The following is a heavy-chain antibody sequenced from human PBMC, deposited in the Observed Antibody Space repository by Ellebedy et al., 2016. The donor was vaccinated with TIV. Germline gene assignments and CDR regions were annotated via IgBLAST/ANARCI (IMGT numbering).Heavy chain of an antibody. CDR2: TYSRSKWYY. CDR1: GDSVSSNSAA. V-gene: IGHV6-1*01. D-gene: IGHD3-10*01. CDR3: ARDYPPVRGVPTMEARDYYHGMDV. J-gene: IGHJ6*02. Sequence: MPSETLSLTCGISGDSVSSNSAAWNWIRQSPSRGLEWLGRTYSRSKWYYDYAVSVRSRITINPDTSKNQFSLQLNSVTPEDTAVYYCARDYPPVRGVPTMEARDYYHGMDVWGQGTTVTVSS.